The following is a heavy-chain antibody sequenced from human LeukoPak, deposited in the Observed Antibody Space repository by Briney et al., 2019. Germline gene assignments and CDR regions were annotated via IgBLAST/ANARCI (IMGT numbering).Heavy chain of an antibody. J-gene: IGHJ4*02. Sequence: PSETLSLTCTVSGGSLSSYYWSWIRQPAGKGLEWIGHIYSSGRPNYNPSLKGRVTMSVDTSKNQFSLKLTSVTAADTAVYYCAKLGNQWELRLDYWGQGTLVTVSS. CDR2: IYSSGRP. D-gene: IGHD3-10*01. CDR1: GGSLSSYY. V-gene: IGHV4-4*07. CDR3: AKLGNQWELRLDY.